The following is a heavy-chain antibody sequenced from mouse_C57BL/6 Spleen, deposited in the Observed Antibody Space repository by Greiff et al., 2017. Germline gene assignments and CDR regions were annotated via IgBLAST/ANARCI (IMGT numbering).Heavy chain of an antibody. V-gene: IGHV3-6*01. D-gene: IGHD2-4*01. CDR2: ISYDGSN. Sequence: EVQLQESGPGLVKPSQSLSLTCSVTGYSITSGYYWNWIRQFPGNKLEWMGYISYDGSNNYNPSLKNRISITRDTSKNQFFLKLNSVTTEDTATYYCARADYDGNYFDYWGQGTTLTVSS. CDR1: GYSITSGYY. CDR3: ARADYDGNYFDY. J-gene: IGHJ2*01.